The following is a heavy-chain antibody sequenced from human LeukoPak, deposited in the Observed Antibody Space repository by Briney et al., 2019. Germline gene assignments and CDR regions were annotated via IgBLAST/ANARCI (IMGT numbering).Heavy chain of an antibody. CDR1: GFTFSSYS. D-gene: IGHD6-19*01. CDR2: ISSSSSYI. CDR3: ARSGSSGWYEDAFDI. V-gene: IGHV3-21*01. Sequence: GGSLRLSCAASGFTFSSYSMNWVRQAPGKGLEWVSSISSSSSYIYYADSVKGRFTISRDNAKNSLYLQMNSLRAEDTAVYYCARSGSSGWYEDAFDIWGQGTMVTVSS. J-gene: IGHJ3*02.